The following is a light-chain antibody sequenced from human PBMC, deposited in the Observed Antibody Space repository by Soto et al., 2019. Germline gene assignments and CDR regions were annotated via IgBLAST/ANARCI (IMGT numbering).Light chain of an antibody. CDR2: GAS. J-gene: IGKJ1*01. Sequence: PGARVTLSCRASQSVSSSYLTWYQQKPGQAPRLLSYGASTRATSIPARFSVSGSGTDFTLTISSLQPEDFAVYYCQQDYNLPQTFGQGTKVEIK. V-gene: IGKV3D-7*01. CDR3: QQDYNLPQT. CDR1: QSVSSSY.